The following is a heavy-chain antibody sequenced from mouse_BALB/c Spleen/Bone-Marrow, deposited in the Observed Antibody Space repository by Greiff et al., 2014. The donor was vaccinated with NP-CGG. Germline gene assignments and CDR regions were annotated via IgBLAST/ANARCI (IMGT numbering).Heavy chain of an antibody. V-gene: IGHV1-87*01. CDR3: ASPYGNYDAMDY. CDR1: GYTFTSYW. J-gene: IGHJ4*01. D-gene: IGHD2-1*01. CDR2: IYPGDGDT. Sequence: VQLQESGAELARPGASVKLSCKASGYTFTSYWMQWVKQRPGQGLEWIGAIYPGDGDTRYTQKFRGKATLTADKSSNTAYMQLSSLTSEDSAAYFCASPYGNYDAMDYWGQGTSVTVPS.